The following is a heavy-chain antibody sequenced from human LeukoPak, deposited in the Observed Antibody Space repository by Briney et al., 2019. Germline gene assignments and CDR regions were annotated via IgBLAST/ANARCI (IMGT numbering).Heavy chain of an antibody. D-gene: IGHD2-2*01. CDR1: GCTFSSYA. Sequence: GRSLRLSCAASGCTFSSYAMHWVRQAPGKGLEWVAVISYDGNNKFYADSVKGRFTISRDNSNNTLYLQMNSLRAEDTAVYYCARGASRGYCTSTSCLYWYFDLWGRGTLVTVSS. CDR2: ISYDGNNK. CDR3: ARGASRGYCTSTSCLYWYFDL. V-gene: IGHV3-30*04. J-gene: IGHJ2*01.